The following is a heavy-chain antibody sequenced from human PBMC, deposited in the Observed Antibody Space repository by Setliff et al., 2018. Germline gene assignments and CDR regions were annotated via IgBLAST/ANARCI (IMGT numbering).Heavy chain of an antibody. CDR3: ARVSPYYYDSSGPGAFDI. Sequence: KPSETLSLTCTVSGGSISSGGYYWSWIRQHPGKGLEWIGYIYYSGSTYYNPSPKSRVTISVDTSKNQFSLKLSSVTAADTAVYYCARVSPYYYDSSGPGAFDIWGQGTMVTVS. CDR1: GGSISSGGYY. J-gene: IGHJ3*02. CDR2: IYYSGST. D-gene: IGHD3-22*01. V-gene: IGHV4-31*03.